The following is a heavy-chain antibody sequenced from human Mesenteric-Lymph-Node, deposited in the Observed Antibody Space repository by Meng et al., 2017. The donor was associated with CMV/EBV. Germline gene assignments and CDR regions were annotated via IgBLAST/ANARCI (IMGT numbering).Heavy chain of an antibody. J-gene: IGHJ5*02. CDR1: GGSISSSSYY. Sequence: SETLSLTCTVSGGSISSSSYYWGWIRQPPGKGLEWIAYIYYSGSTYYNPSLKSRLTLSVDMSKNQFSLKLSSVTAADTAVYYCARVVHNWFDPWGQGTLVTVSS. V-gene: IGHV4-30-4*08. CDR2: IYYSGST. CDR3: ARVVHNWFDP.